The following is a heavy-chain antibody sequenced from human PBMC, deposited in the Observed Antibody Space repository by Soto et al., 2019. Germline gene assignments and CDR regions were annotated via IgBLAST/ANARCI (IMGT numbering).Heavy chain of an antibody. CDR2: ISSSSSTI. V-gene: IGHV3-48*02. CDR1: GFTFSSYS. J-gene: IGHJ4*02. D-gene: IGHD3-22*01. CDR3: AGSSVTYYYDSSGPVEFDY. Sequence: GGSLRLSCAASGFTFSSYSMNWVRQAPGKGLEWVSYISSSSSTIYYADSVKGRFTISRDNAKNSLYLQMNSLRDEDTAVYYCAGSSVTYYYDSSGPVEFDYWGQGTLVTVSS.